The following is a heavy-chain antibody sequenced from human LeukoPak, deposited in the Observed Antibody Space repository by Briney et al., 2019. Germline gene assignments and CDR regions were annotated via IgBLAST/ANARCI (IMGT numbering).Heavy chain of an antibody. D-gene: IGHD6-13*01. CDR1: GGSISSSY. CDR3: ARGIVAAGTFDY. CDR2: ISYNGGA. Sequence: SETLSLTCTVSGGSISSSYWSWIRRPPGKGLEWIGYISYNGGANYNPSLKSRVTISIDTYKNQFSLKLSSVTAADTAVYYCARGIVAAGTFDYWGQGTLVTVSS. J-gene: IGHJ4*02. V-gene: IGHV4-59*08.